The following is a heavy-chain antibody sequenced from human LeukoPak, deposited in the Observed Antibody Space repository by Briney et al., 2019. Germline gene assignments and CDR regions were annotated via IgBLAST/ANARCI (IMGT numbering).Heavy chain of an antibody. Sequence: PGGSLRLSCAASGFTFNNYAMIWVRQAPGKWLEWVAVISYDGSDKYYADSVKRRFTISRDNSKNTLYLQMNSLRAEDTAVYYCAKDPRRYSRTGGYFDYWGQGTLVTVSS. CDR3: AKDPRRYSRTGGYFDY. D-gene: IGHD6-13*01. V-gene: IGHV3-30*18. CDR2: ISYDGSDK. CDR1: GFTFNNYA. J-gene: IGHJ4*02.